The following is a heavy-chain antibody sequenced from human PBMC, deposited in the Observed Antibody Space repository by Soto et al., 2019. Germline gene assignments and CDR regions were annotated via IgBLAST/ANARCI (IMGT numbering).Heavy chain of an antibody. CDR1: GFTFSSYA. V-gene: IGHV3-30-3*01. J-gene: IGHJ4*02. Sequence: QVQLVESGGGVVQPGRSLRLSCAASGFTFSSYAMHWVRQAPGKGLEWVAVISYDGSNKYYADSVKGRFTISRDNSKNTLYLQMNSLRAEDTAVYYCARASMVRGLGLGYWGQGTLVTVSS. D-gene: IGHD3-10*01. CDR2: ISYDGSNK. CDR3: ARASMVRGLGLGY.